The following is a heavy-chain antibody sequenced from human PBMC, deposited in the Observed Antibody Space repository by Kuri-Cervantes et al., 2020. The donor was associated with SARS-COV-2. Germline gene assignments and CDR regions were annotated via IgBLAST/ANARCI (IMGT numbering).Heavy chain of an antibody. CDR1: GFSLNTSGMC. J-gene: IGHJ4*02. Sequence: SGPTLVKPTQTLTLTCTSSGFSLNTSGMCVGWIRQPPGKALEWLARIDWDDDKYYKTSLNTRLSISKDTSKDQVVLTMTNMDPVDTATYYCVRIRAATVIADYWGQGTLVTVSS. D-gene: IGHD4-11*01. CDR2: IDWDDDK. V-gene: IGHV2-70*11. CDR3: VRIRAATVIADY.